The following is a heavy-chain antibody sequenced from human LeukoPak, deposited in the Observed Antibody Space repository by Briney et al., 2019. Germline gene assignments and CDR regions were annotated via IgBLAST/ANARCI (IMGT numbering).Heavy chain of an antibody. CDR3: ARDSHCERASCSNWFDP. D-gene: IGHD2-2*01. CDR2: INPSGGST. J-gene: IGHJ5*02. Sequence: GASVKVSCKASGYTFTSYYMHWVRQAPGQGLEWMGIINPSGGSTSYAQKFQGRVTMTRDTSTSTVYMELSSLRSEDTAVYYCARDSHCERASCSNWFDPWGQGTLVTVSS. V-gene: IGHV1-46*01. CDR1: GYTFTSYY.